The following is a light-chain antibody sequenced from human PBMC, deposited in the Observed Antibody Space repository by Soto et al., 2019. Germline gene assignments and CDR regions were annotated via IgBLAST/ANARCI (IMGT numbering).Light chain of an antibody. Sequence: QSALTQRASVSGSPGQSITISCTGTSSDVGGYNYVSWYQQHPGKAPKLMIYEVSNRPSGVSNRFSGSKSGNTASLTISGLQAEDEGDYYCSSYRSSSNPYVFGTGTKLTVL. CDR2: EVS. J-gene: IGLJ1*01. V-gene: IGLV2-14*01. CDR1: SSDVGGYNY. CDR3: SSYRSSSNPYV.